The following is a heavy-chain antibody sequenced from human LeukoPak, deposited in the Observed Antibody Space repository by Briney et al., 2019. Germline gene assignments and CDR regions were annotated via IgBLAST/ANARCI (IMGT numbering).Heavy chain of an antibody. CDR2: IIPILGIA. D-gene: IGHD6-19*01. Sequence: SVKVYCKASGGTFSSYAISWVRQAPGQGLEWMGRIIPILGIANYAQKFQGRVTITADKSTSTAYMELSSLRSEDTAVYYCARERGSSGWYVGWFDPWGQGTLVTVSP. CDR3: ARERGSSGWYVGWFDP. V-gene: IGHV1-69*04. J-gene: IGHJ5*02. CDR1: GGTFSSYA.